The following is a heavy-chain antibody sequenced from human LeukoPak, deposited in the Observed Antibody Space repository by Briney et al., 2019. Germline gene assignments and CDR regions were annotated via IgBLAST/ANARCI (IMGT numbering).Heavy chain of an antibody. CDR1: GFTFSSYA. Sequence: GGSLRLSCAASGFTFSSYAMSGVRQAPGKGLEWVSAISGSGGSTYYADSVKGRFTISRDNSKNTLYLQMNSLRAEDTAVYYCAKLTTVTTLHFQHWGQGTLVTVSS. CDR3: AKLTTVTTLHFQH. V-gene: IGHV3-23*01. CDR2: ISGSGGST. J-gene: IGHJ1*01. D-gene: IGHD4-17*01.